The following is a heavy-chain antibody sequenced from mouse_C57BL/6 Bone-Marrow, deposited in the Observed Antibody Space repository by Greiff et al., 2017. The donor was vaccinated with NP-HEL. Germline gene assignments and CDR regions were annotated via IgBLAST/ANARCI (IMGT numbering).Heavy chain of an antibody. CDR1: GYTFTSYW. J-gene: IGHJ2*01. CDR2: IHPSDSDT. CDR3: ARGKYDSDY. D-gene: IGHD2-14*01. Sequence: QVQLKQPGAELVKPGASVKVSCKASGYTFTSYWMHWVKQRPGQGLEWIGRIHPSDSDTNYNQKFKGKATLTVDKSSSPAYMQLISLTSEDCAVYYCARGKYDSDYWGQGTTHTGSS. V-gene: IGHV1-74*01.